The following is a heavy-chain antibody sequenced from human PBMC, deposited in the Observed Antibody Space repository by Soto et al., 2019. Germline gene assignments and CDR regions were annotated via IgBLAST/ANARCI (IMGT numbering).Heavy chain of an antibody. Sequence: QVQLVQSGAEAQKPGASVKVSCKASGYTFTRNTIHWVRQAPGQRLEWLGWIVTGNGSTKYSPKMQDRVTLTRDASASTAYMELSSLGSEDSALYCCARDLLVGVTVGYPYYGKDVWGQGTTVTVAS. CDR2: IVTGNGST. V-gene: IGHV1-3*04. CDR1: GYTFTRNT. CDR3: ARDLLVGVTVGYPYYGKDV. D-gene: IGHD1-26*01. J-gene: IGHJ6*02.